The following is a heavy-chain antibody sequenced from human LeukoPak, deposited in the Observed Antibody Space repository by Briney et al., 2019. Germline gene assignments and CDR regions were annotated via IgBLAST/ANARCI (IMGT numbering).Heavy chain of an antibody. V-gene: IGHV3-11*04. CDR1: GFTFSDNY. CDR2: ISSSGSI. Sequence: GGSLRLSCAASGFTFSDNYMSWIRQAPGKGLEWVSYISSSGSIYYADSVKGRFTISRDNAKNSLYLQMNSLRAEDTAIYYCAREDSSGLDYWGQGTLVTVSS. J-gene: IGHJ4*02. D-gene: IGHD6-19*01. CDR3: AREDSSGLDY.